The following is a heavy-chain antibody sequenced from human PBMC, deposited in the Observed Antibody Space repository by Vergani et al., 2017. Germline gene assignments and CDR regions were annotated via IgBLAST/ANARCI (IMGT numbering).Heavy chain of an antibody. CDR3: ARNEESSSWYGGASYHYYMDV. CDR2: IIPIFGTA. D-gene: IGHD6-13*01. V-gene: IGHV1-69*01. CDR1: GGTFSSHA. J-gene: IGHJ6*03. Sequence: QVQLVQSGAQVKKPGSSVKVSCKASGGTFSSHAISWVRQAPGQGLEWMGGIIPIFGTANYAQKFQGRVTIIADESTSTPHMELSSLRSEDTAAYYCARNEESSSWYGGASYHYYMDVWGKGTTVTVSS.